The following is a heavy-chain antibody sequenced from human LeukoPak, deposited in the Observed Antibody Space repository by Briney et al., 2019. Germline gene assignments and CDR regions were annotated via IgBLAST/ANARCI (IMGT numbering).Heavy chain of an antibody. CDR2: IYHSGST. Sequence: SETLSLTCTVSGGSISSSYYYWGWIRQPPGKGLEWIGEIYHSGSTNYNPSLKSRVTISVDKSKNQFSLKLSSVTAADTAVYYCARWWWGYDKYIDYWGQGTLVTVSS. CDR3: ARWWWGYDKYIDY. J-gene: IGHJ4*02. D-gene: IGHD5-12*01. CDR1: GGSISSSYYY. V-gene: IGHV4-39*07.